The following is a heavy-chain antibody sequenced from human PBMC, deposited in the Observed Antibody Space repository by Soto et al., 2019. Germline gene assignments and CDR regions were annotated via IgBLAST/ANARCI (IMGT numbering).Heavy chain of an antibody. J-gene: IGHJ5*02. V-gene: IGHV1-69*06. Sequence: SVKVSCKASGGTFNSFSIDWVRQAPGQGLEWMGGIIPMSGGPNYAQKFQGRVTFSADKSTNTVYMEVSSLTYEDTAVYYCTRRGRQSANWFDPWGQGTLVTVSS. CDR1: GGTFNSFS. CDR3: TRRGRQSANWFDP. CDR2: IIPMSGGP.